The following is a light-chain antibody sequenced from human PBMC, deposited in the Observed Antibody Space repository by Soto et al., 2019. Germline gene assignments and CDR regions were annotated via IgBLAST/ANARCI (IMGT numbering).Light chain of an antibody. CDR1: QSISSW. V-gene: IGKV1-5*01. CDR3: QQYNSYST. CDR2: DAS. J-gene: IGKJ1*01. Sequence: DLQLTQSASTLSASLGDRVTITCRASQSISSWLAWYQQKPGKAPQLLIYDASSLESGVPSRFSGSGSGTEFTLTISSLQPDDFATYYCQQYNSYSTFGQGTKVDIK.